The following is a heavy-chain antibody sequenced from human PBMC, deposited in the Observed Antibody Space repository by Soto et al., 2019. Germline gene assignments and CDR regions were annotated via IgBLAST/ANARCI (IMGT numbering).Heavy chain of an antibody. J-gene: IGHJ4*02. CDR2: MNPNTGNS. Sequence: QVQLVQSGAEVRKPGASVKVSCEASGYTFTSYDIYWVRQATGQGLEWMGWMNPNTGNSGYAQKFQGRVTMTSDTPISTAHMELSSLRSEDTAVYYCARRAETNGWNGFGADKYYFDFWRQGPLVTVSS. D-gene: IGHD1-1*01. CDR1: GYTFTSYD. CDR3: ARRAETNGWNGFGADKYYFDF. V-gene: IGHV1-8*01.